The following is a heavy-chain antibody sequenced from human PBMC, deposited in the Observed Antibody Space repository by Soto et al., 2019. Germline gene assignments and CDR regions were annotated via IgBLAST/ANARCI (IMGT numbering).Heavy chain of an antibody. CDR2: IKSDGSGT. CDR3: VRGDGAECGGNGDLVRH. D-gene: IGHD2-21*01. J-gene: IGHJ4*02. V-gene: IGHV3-74*03. CDR1: GFTFSSYW. Sequence: EVQLVESGGGLVQPGGSLTLSCAASGFTFSSYWMHWVRQAPGKGLVWVSRIKSDGSGTMYADSVKGRFTISRDNDRNALYLQMNGLRVEERAVYLFVRGDGAECGGNGDLVRHWGQGTLVTVSS.